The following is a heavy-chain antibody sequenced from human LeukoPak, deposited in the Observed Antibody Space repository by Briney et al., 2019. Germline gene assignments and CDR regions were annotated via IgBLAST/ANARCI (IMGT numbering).Heavy chain of an antibody. CDR1: GYSFTSYW. CDR3: ARFKGSYYFSFDY. V-gene: IGHV5-51*01. Sequence: RGESLKISCKGSGYSFTSYWIGWVRQMPGKGLEWMGIIYPGGSDTRYSPSFQGQVTISADKSISTAYLQWSSLKASDTAMYYCARFKGSYYFSFDYWGQGTLVTVSS. D-gene: IGHD1-26*01. J-gene: IGHJ4*02. CDR2: IYPGGSDT.